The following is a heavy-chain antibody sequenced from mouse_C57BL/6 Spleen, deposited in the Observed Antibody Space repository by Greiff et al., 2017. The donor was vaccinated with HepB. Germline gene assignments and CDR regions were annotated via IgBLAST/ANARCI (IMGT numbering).Heavy chain of an antibody. CDR3: AREELGRYFDY. Sequence: QVQLQQSGAELVKPGASVKISCKASGYAFSSYWMNWVKQRPGKGLEWIGQIYPGDGDTNYNGKFKGKATLTADKSSSTAYMQLSSLTSEDSAVYFCAREELGRYFDYWGQGTTLIVSS. V-gene: IGHV1-80*01. CDR2: IYPGDGDT. J-gene: IGHJ2*01. CDR1: GYAFSSYW. D-gene: IGHD4-1*01.